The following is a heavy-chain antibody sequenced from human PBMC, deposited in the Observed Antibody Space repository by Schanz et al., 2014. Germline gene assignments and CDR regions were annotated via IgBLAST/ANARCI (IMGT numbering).Heavy chain of an antibody. J-gene: IGHJ6*02. Sequence: EVQLVESGGGLVQPGGSLRLSCAASGFTFNSYAMTWVRQAPGKGLEWVSGFIVDSGNTYYAGSVKGRFSISRDNSENTLYLQMNSLSADDTAVFYCAKGMGYCSGGTCYDCYYYGLDVWGQGTTVTVSS. V-gene: IGHV3-23*04. CDR1: GFTFNSYA. D-gene: IGHD2-15*01. CDR3: AKGMGYCSGGTCYDCYYYGLDV. CDR2: FIVDSGNT.